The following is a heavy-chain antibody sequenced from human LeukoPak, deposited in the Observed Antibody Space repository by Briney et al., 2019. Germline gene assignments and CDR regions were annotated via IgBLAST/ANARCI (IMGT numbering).Heavy chain of an antibody. D-gene: IGHD3-16*01. Sequence: WASVKVSCKASGYTFTGYYMHWVRQAPGQGLEWMGWINPNSGGTNYAQKFQGRVTMTTDTSTSTAYTELRSLRSDDTAVYYCARAYYDYVWGSYSEDYWGQGTLVTVSS. CDR1: GYTFTGYY. J-gene: IGHJ4*02. CDR2: INPNSGGT. CDR3: ARAYYDYVWGSYSEDY. V-gene: IGHV1-2*02.